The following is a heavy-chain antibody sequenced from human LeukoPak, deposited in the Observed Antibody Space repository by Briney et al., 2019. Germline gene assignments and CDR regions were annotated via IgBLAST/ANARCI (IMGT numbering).Heavy chain of an antibody. CDR3: AKRGPIYSSTPGNYFDY. V-gene: IGHV3-73*01. Sequence: GGSLRLSCAASGFTFSGSAMHWVRQASGKGLEWVGRIRSKANSYATAYAASVKGRFTISRDDSKNTAYLQMKALRDEDTATYYCAKRGPIYSSTPGNYFDYWGQGTLVTVSS. CDR1: GFTFSGSA. CDR2: IRSKANSYAT. J-gene: IGHJ4*02. D-gene: IGHD3-10*01.